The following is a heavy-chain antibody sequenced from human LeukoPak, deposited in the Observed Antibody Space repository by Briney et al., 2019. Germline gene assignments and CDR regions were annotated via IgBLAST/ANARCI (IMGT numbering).Heavy chain of an antibody. CDR2: IYTSGST. CDR3: ARVSVVAATAWFDP. Sequence: PSETLSLTCTVSGGSISSYYWSWIRQPAGKGLEWIGRIYTSGSTNYNPSLKSRVTMSVDTSKNQFSLKLSSVTAADTAVYYCARVSVVAATAWFDPWGQGTLVTVSS. D-gene: IGHD2-15*01. CDR1: GGSISSYY. V-gene: IGHV4-4*07. J-gene: IGHJ5*02.